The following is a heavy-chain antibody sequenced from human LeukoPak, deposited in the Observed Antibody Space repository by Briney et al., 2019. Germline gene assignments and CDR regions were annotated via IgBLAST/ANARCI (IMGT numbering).Heavy chain of an antibody. CDR2: ITSGGYI. CDR3: ATYSGTYRDH. D-gene: IGHD1-26*01. V-gene: IGHV3-21*01. Sequence: GSLRLSCVASGFTFRNYNLNWVRQAPGKGLEWVSSITSGGYIFSADSGKGRFTISRDNTKNSLYLQMSSLRAEDTAVYYCATYSGTYRDHWGQGTLVTVSS. CDR1: GFTFRNYN. J-gene: IGHJ4*02.